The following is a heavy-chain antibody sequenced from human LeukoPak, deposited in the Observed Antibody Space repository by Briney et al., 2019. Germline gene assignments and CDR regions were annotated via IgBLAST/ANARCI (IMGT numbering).Heavy chain of an antibody. CDR1: GYTFTGYC. J-gene: IGHJ5*02. V-gene: IGHV1-2*06. CDR2: INPNSGGT. CDR3: ARERKVQAGWFDP. D-gene: IGHD1-14*01. Sequence: ASVKVSCKASGYTFTGYCMHWVLQAPGQGLEWMGRINPNSGGTNYAQKFQGRVTMTRDTSISIAYMELSRLRSDDTAVYYCARERKVQAGWFDPWGQGALVTVSS.